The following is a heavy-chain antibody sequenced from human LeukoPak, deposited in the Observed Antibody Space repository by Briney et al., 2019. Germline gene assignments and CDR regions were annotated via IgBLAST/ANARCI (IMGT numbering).Heavy chain of an antibody. CDR3: ARHSDLLWFGQSMSYNWFDP. J-gene: IGHJ5*02. D-gene: IGHD3-10*01. CDR2: IYYSGST. Sequence: SETLSLTCTVSGGSISSYYWSWIRQPPGKGLEWIGYIYYSGSTNYNPSLKSRVTISVDTSKNQFSLKLSSVTAADTAVYCCARHSDLLWFGQSMSYNWFDPWGQGTLVTVSS. CDR1: GGSISSYY. V-gene: IGHV4-59*08.